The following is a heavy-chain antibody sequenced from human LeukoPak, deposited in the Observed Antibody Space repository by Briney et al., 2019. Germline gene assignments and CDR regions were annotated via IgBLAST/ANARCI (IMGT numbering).Heavy chain of an antibody. CDR2: IYYSGSA. D-gene: IGHD3-3*01. Sequence: SETLSLTCTVSGGSISSYYWSWIRQPPGKGLEWIGTIYYSGSAYYNPSPKTQVTISVDTSKNQFSLKLSSVTAADTAVYFCARGSQVDDFWSGYRAPLDYWGQGTLVTVSS. CDR1: GGSISSYY. V-gene: IGHV4-39*01. CDR3: ARGSQVDDFWSGYRAPLDY. J-gene: IGHJ4*02.